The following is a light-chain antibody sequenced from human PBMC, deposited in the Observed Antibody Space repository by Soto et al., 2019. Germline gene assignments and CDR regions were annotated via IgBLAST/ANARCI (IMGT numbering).Light chain of an antibody. V-gene: IGKV1-12*01. CDR1: QGISSW. CDR3: QQRSNWPPLIS. Sequence: IQMTQSPSSLSASVGDRVTITCRASQGISSWLAWCQQKPGKAPKLLXYAASSLQSGVPSRFSGSGSGTDFTLTISSLQPEDFAVYYCQQRSNWPPLISFGQGTRLEIK. J-gene: IGKJ5*01. CDR2: AAS.